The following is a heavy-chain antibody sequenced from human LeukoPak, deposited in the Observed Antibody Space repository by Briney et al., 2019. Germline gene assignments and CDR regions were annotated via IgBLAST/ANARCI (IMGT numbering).Heavy chain of an antibody. CDR2: IKSKTNGGTT. J-gene: IGHJ4*02. V-gene: IGHV3-15*01. Sequence: GGSIRLSRAASGFTFSNAWRSWVRQPPGRGGEWVGRIKSKTNGGTTDYAAHVKGRFTISRDDSKNTPYLQMNSLKTEDTAVYYCTTVDYDSSGYVAYWGQGTLVTVSS. CDR1: GFTFSNAW. D-gene: IGHD3-22*01. CDR3: TTVDYDSSGYVAY.